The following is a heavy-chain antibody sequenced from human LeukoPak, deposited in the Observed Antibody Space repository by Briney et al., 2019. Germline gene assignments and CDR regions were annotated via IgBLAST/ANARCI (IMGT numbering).Heavy chain of an antibody. Sequence: SAKVSCKASGGTFSSYAISWVRQAPGQGLEWMGGIIPIFGTANYAQKFQGRVTITADESTSTAYMELSSLRSEDTAVYYCARGSESQLLLFDYWGQGTLVTVSS. D-gene: IGHD2-15*01. CDR1: GGTFSSYA. V-gene: IGHV1-69*01. J-gene: IGHJ4*02. CDR2: IIPIFGTA. CDR3: ARGSESQLLLFDY.